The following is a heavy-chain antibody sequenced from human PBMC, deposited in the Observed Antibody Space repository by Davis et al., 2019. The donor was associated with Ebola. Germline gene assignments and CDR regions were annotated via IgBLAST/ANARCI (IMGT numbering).Heavy chain of an antibody. D-gene: IGHD1-26*01. CDR3: AKSLVEATTF. CDR2: ISSSSSTI. V-gene: IGHV3-48*02. Sequence: GESLKISCAASGFTFSSYSMNWVRQAPGKGLEWVSYISSSSSTIYYADSVKGRFTISRDNAKNSLYLQMNSLRDEDTAVYYCAKSLVEATTFWGQGTLVTVSS. CDR1: GFTFSSYS. J-gene: IGHJ4*02.